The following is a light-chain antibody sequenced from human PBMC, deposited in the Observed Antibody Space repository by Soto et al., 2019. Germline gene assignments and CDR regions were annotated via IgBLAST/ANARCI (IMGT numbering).Light chain of an antibody. CDR3: QQANGFPVT. J-gene: IGKJ4*01. V-gene: IGKV1-12*01. CDR2: AVS. CDR1: QGVSSW. Sequence: DIQLTQSPSSVSASVGDRVTITCRASQGVSSWLAWYQQKPGKAPKLLIYAVSSLQSGVPARFNGSGSGTDFTITISSLQPDDVATYYCQQANGFPVTFGGGTRVEIK.